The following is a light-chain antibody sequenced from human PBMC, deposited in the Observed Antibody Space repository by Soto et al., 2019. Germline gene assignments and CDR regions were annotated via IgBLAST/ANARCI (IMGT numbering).Light chain of an antibody. Sequence: DIQLTQSPSFLSASVGYRVTITCRASQGISGYLAWYQQKPGKVPKLLIYSTSTLQSGVPSRFSGSASGTEFTLTISSLQPEDFATYYCQQLNTYLITFGQGTRLEIK. J-gene: IGKJ5*01. CDR2: STS. CDR1: QGISGY. CDR3: QQLNTYLIT. V-gene: IGKV1-9*01.